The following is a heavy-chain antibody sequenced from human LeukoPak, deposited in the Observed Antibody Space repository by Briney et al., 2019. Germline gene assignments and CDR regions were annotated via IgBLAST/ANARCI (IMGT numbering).Heavy chain of an antibody. Sequence: ASVKVSCKASGYTFTRYYMHWVRQAPGQGLEWMGWINPNSGGTNYAQKFQGRVTMTRDTSISTAYMELSRLRSDDTAVYYCARPANYYDSSGYYYRPFDYWGQGALVTVSS. D-gene: IGHD3-22*01. J-gene: IGHJ4*02. CDR1: GYTFTRYY. V-gene: IGHV1-2*02. CDR3: ARPANYYDSSGYYYRPFDY. CDR2: INPNSGGT.